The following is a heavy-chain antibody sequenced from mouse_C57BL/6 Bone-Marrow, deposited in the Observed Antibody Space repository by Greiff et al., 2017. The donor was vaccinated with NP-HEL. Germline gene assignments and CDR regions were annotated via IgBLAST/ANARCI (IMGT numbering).Heavy chain of an antibody. CDR3: ARFYYSWFAY. D-gene: IGHD2-1*01. Sequence: QVQLQQPGAELVKPGASVKLSCKASGYTFTSYWMHWVKQRPGQGLEWIGMIHPNSGSTNSNEKFKSKATLTVDKSSSTAYMQRSSLTSEDSAVYYCARFYYSWFAYWGQGTLVTVSA. J-gene: IGHJ3*01. CDR1: GYTFTSYW. CDR2: IHPNSGST. V-gene: IGHV1-64*01.